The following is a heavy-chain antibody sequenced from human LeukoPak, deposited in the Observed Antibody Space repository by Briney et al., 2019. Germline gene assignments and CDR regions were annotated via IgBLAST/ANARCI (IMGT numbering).Heavy chain of an antibody. CDR1: GGSFSGYY. Sequence: SETLSLTCAVYGGSFSGYYWSWIRQPPGKGLEWIGEINHTGSTNYNPSLKSRVTTSVDTSKNQFSLKLSSVTAADTAVYYCAGGGDYVWFDPWGQGTLVTVSS. V-gene: IGHV4-34*01. CDR2: INHTGST. J-gene: IGHJ5*02. D-gene: IGHD4-17*01. CDR3: AGGGDYVWFDP.